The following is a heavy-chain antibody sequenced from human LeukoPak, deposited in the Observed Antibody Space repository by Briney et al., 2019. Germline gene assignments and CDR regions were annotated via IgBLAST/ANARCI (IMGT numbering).Heavy chain of an antibody. V-gene: IGHV4-34*01. J-gene: IGHJ5*02. CDR1: GGSFSGYY. Sequence: SETLSLTCAVYGGSFSGYYWSWIRQPPGKGLEWIGEINHSGSTNYSPSLKSRVTISVDTSKNQFSLKLSSVTAADTAVYYCARGPPADCSGGSCYRFDPWGQGTLVTVSS. D-gene: IGHD2-15*01. CDR3: ARGPPADCSGGSCYRFDP. CDR2: INHSGST.